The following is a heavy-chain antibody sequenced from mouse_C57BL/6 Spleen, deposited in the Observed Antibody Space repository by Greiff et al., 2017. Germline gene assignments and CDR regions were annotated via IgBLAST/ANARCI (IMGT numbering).Heavy chain of an antibody. V-gene: IGHV1-72*01. CDR2: IDPNSGGT. D-gene: IGHD1-1*01. CDR1: GYTFTSYW. J-gene: IGHJ4*01. Sequence: QVQLQQPGAELVKPGASVKLSCKASGYTFTSYWMHWVKQRPGRGLEWIGRIDPNSGGTTYNEKFKSKATLTVDKPTSPAYMQLSSLTSEDSAVDYCARGILPDAMDYWGQGTSVTVSS. CDR3: ARGILPDAMDY.